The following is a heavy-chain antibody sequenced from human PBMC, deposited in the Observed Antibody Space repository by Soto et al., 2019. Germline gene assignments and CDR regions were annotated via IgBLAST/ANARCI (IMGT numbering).Heavy chain of an antibody. J-gene: IGHJ6*02. CDR3: ARDQADVWSGYRYYYGLEV. D-gene: IGHD3-3*01. CDR1: GFTFSSYA. CDR2: ISYDGSNK. Sequence: PVGSLRLSCAASGFTFSSYAMHWVRQAPGKGLEWVAVISYDGSNKYYADSVKGRFTISRDKSKKTLYLQMNSLRAEDTAVYYCARDQADVWSGYRYYYGLEVWGQGPTVTVSS. V-gene: IGHV3-30-3*01.